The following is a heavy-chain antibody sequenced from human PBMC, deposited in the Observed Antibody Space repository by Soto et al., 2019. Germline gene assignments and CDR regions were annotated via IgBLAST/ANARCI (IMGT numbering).Heavy chain of an antibody. J-gene: IGHJ4*02. CDR1: GFAFTRYS. Sequence: WGSLRLSCAASGFAFTRYSINLFRQAPLKWLEWVSSISSTTNYIYYGDSMKGRFTISRDNAKNSLYLEMNSLRAEDTAVYYCARESEDLTSNFDYWGQGTLVTVS. V-gene: IGHV3-21*06. CDR2: ISSTTNYI. CDR3: ARESEDLTSNFDY.